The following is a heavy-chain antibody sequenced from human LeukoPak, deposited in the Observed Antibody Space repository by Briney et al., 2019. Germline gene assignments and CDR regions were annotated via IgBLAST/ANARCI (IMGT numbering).Heavy chain of an antibody. D-gene: IGHD3-10*01. CDR2: IYSGGST. J-gene: IGHJ6*03. CDR1: GFTVSSNY. CDR3: ASGSGSDRTPYYYMDE. V-gene: IGHV3-53*01. Sequence: GGSLRLSCAASGFTVSSNYMSWVRQAPGKGLEWVSVIYSGGSTYYADSVKGRFTISRDNSKNTLYLQMNSLRAEDTAVYYCASGSGSDRTPYYYMDEWGTGTTVTGSS.